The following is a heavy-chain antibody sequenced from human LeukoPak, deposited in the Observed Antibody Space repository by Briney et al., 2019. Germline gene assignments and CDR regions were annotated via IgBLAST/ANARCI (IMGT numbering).Heavy chain of an antibody. Sequence: GGSLRLSCAASGFTFAIHAMTWVRQAPGKGLECVARSRDKVKGHTTEYAASVEGRFTISRDDSKNTLYLQMNSLKTEDTAVYYCARGYHGFDSWGQGTLVTVSS. J-gene: IGHJ4*02. CDR1: GFTFAIHA. CDR2: SRDKVKGHTT. D-gene: IGHD2-15*01. V-gene: IGHV3-72*01. CDR3: ARGYHGFDS.